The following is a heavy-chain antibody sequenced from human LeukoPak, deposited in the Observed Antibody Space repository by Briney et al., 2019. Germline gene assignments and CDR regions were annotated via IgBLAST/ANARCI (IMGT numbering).Heavy chain of an antibody. J-gene: IGHJ4*02. CDR3: ARGLGSGVAVAVFDY. Sequence: ASVKVSCKASGYTFTSYAMHWVRQAPEQRLEWMGWINAGNGNTKYSQKFQGRVTITRDTSASTAYMELSSLRSEDTAVYYCARGLGSGVAVAVFDYWGQGTLVTVSS. CDR2: INAGNGNT. CDR1: GYTFTSYA. V-gene: IGHV1-3*01. D-gene: IGHD6-19*01.